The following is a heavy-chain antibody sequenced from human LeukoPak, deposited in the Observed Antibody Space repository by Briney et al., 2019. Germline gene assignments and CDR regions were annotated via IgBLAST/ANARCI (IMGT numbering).Heavy chain of an antibody. D-gene: IGHD6-13*01. V-gene: IGHV4-59*01. CDR1: GGSISSYY. J-gene: IGHJ5*02. Sequence: PETLSLTCTVSGGSISSYYWSWIRQPPGKGLEWIGYIYYSGSTNYNPSLKSRVTISVDTSKNQFSLKLSSVTAADTAVYYCARDAIAAAGTNWFDPWGQGTLVTVSS. CDR2: IYYSGST. CDR3: ARDAIAAAGTNWFDP.